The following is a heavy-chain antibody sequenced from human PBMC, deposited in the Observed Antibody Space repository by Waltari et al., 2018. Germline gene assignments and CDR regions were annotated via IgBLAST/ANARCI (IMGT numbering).Heavy chain of an antibody. J-gene: IGHJ4*02. Sequence: EVQLVESGGGLVKPGGSLRLSCAASGFTFSSYSMTWVRQAPGKGLEWVSSISSSSSYIYYADSVKGRFTISRDNAKNSLYLQMNSLRAEDTAVYYCARDRRRGVDYWGQGTLVTVSS. D-gene: IGHD4-17*01. CDR2: ISSSSSYI. V-gene: IGHV3-21*01. CDR3: ARDRRRGVDY. CDR1: GFTFSSYS.